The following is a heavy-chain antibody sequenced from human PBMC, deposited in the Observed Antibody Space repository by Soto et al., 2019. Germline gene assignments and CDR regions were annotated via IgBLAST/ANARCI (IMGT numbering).Heavy chain of an antibody. D-gene: IGHD2-8*01. CDR3: AAYCTNGVCSDFDY. Sequence: PGGSLRLSCAASGFTFDDYTMHWVRQAPGKGLEWVSLISWDGGSTYYADSVKGRFTISRDNSKNSLYLQMNSLRTEDTALYYCAAYCTNGVCSDFDYWGQGTLVTVS. CDR1: GFTFDDYT. CDR2: ISWDGGST. J-gene: IGHJ4*02. V-gene: IGHV3-43*01.